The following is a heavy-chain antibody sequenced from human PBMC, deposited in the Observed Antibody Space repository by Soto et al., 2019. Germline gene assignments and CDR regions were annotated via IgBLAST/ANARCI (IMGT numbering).Heavy chain of an antibody. J-gene: IGHJ4*02. CDR2: VSGCGGIT. CDR1: GFTFSTFA. V-gene: IGHV3-23*01. Sequence: GGSLRLSCEASGFTFSTFAMSWVRQSPGKGLEWVSTVSGCGGITYSGDSVKGRFISSRDNSKNTLYLQMNSLRGEDTAVYYCARNPSLAVAGRKSDYWGQGTLVTVSS. CDR3: ARNPSLAVAGRKSDY. D-gene: IGHD6-19*01.